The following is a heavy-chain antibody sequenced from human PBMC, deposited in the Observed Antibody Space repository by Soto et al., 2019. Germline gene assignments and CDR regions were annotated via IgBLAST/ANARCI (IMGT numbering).Heavy chain of an antibody. CDR3: ERVVPGAEAWFGP. CDR2: ISLYSNGT. CDR1: GYTFSNYG. D-gene: IGHD2-2*01. J-gene: IGHJ5*02. Sequence: QVPLVQSGGEVKRPGASVKVSCKTSGYTFSNYGITWVRQAPGQPLEWLGWISLYSNGTNYAQKFQGRVSMTTDTSTTTAYMELRSLRSDDTAVYYCERVVPGAEAWFGPWGQGTLVTVSS. V-gene: IGHV1-18*01.